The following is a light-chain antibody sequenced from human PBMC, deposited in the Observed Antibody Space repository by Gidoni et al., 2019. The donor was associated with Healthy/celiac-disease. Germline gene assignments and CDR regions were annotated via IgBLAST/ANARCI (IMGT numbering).Light chain of an antibody. CDR1: SSDVGRYNL. Sequence: QSALTQPASVSGSPGQSITISCTGTSSDVGRYNLVSWYQQHPGKAPKLMIYEGSKRPSGVSNRFSGSKSGNTASLTISGLQAEDEADYYCGSYAGSVVFGGGTKLTVL. J-gene: IGLJ2*01. CDR2: EGS. V-gene: IGLV2-23*01. CDR3: GSYAGSVV.